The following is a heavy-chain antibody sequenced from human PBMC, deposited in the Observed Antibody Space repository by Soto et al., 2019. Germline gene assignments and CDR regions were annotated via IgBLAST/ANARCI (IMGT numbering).Heavy chain of an antibody. CDR3: ARHKYPSSGSSAY. D-gene: IGHD3-22*01. V-gene: IGHV4-30-2*01. CDR2: IYHSGST. J-gene: IGHJ4*02. CDR1: GGSISSGGYS. Sequence: SETLSLTCAVSGGSISSGGYSWSWIRQPPGKGLEWIGYIYHSGSTYYNPSLKSRVTISVDTSKNQFSLKLSSVTAADTAVYYCARHKYPSSGSSAYWGQGTLVTV.